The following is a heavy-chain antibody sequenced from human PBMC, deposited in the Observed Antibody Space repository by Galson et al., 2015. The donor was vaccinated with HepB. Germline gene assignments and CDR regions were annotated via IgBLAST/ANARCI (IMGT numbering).Heavy chain of an antibody. D-gene: IGHD2-8*02. Sequence: SLRLSCAASGFTFSSYAISGVRQAPGEGLEWVSTISGGGDGTYYADSVKGRFTVSGDNAKNTLSLQMNSLRDEDTAVYYCAKSLGTGAARGLDVWGQGTTVTVSS. J-gene: IGHJ6*02. CDR2: ISGGGDGT. V-gene: IGHV3-23*01. CDR3: AKSLGTGAARGLDV. CDR1: GFTFSSYA.